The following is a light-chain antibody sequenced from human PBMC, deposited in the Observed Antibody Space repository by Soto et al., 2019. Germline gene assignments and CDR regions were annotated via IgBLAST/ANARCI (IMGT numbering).Light chain of an antibody. V-gene: IGKV1-39*01. J-gene: IGKJ4*01. Sequence: DIQITQSPSSLSASVGDRVIITCRASQSISSYLNWYQQKPGKDPKLLIYAASNLQSGVSSRLSGSGSRTDFTLTISSLQPEDFATYYCQQSYSTPLAFGGGTKVDIK. CDR3: QQSYSTPLA. CDR2: AAS. CDR1: QSISSY.